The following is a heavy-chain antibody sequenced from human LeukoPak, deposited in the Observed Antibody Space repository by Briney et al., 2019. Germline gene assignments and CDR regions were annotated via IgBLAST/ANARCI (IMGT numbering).Heavy chain of an antibody. V-gene: IGHV3-30*03. CDR3: ARDLGGAADY. J-gene: IGHJ4*02. D-gene: IGHD2-15*01. Sequence: GGSLRLSCAASGFTFSNYWMHWVRQAPGKGLEWVAVISYDGSNKYYADSVKGRFTISRDNSKNTLYLQMNSLRAEDTAVYYCARDLGGAADYWGQGTLVTVSS. CDR2: ISYDGSNK. CDR1: GFTFSNYW.